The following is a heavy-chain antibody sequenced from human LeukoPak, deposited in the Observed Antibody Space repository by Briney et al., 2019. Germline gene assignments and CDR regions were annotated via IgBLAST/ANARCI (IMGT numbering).Heavy chain of an antibody. Sequence: ASVKVSCKVSGYTLTELSMHWVRQAPGKGLEWMGGFDPEDGETIYAQKFQGRVTMTEDTSTDTAHMELSSLRSEDTAVYYCATPRHLWFGELSSFDYWGQGTLVTVSS. CDR1: GYTLTELS. V-gene: IGHV1-24*01. CDR2: FDPEDGET. J-gene: IGHJ4*02. D-gene: IGHD3-10*01. CDR3: ATPRHLWFGELSSFDY.